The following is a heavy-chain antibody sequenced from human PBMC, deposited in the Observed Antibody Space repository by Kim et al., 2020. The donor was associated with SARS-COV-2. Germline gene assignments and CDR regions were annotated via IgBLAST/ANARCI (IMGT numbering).Heavy chain of an antibody. D-gene: IGHD3-22*01. J-gene: IGHJ4*02. V-gene: IGHV5-51*01. Sequence: GESLKISCKGSGYSFTSYWIGWVRQMPGKGLEWMGIIYPGDSDTRYSPSFQGQVTISADKSISTAYLQWSSLKASDTAMYYCARRLVRYYDSSGYYFDYWGQGTLVTVSS. CDR2: IYPGDSDT. CDR1: GYSFTSYW. CDR3: ARRLVRYYDSSGYYFDY.